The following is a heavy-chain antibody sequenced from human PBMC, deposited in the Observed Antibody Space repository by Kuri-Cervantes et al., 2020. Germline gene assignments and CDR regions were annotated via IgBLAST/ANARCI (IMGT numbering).Heavy chain of an antibody. V-gene: IGHV1-18*01. CDR2: ISAYNGNT. Sequence: ASVKVSCKASGYTFTNYGISWVRQAPGQGLEWMGWISAYNGNTNYAQKLQGRVTMTTDTSTSTAYMELRSLRSDDTAVYYCARVEELPDVRYFDYWGQGTLVTVSS. D-gene: IGHD1-26*01. CDR3: ARVEELPDVRYFDY. CDR1: GYTFTNYG. J-gene: IGHJ4*02.